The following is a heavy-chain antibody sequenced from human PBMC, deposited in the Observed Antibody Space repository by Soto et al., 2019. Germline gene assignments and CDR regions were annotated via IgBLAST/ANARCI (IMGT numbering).Heavy chain of an antibody. J-gene: IGHJ6*02. CDR1: GGTFSSYA. D-gene: IGHD3-10*01. CDR2: IIPIFGTA. CDR3: AHGYYYGSGSPFYYYYYGMDV. Sequence: SVKVSCTASGGTFSSYAISWVRQAPGQGLEWMGGIIPIFGTANYAQKFQGRVTITADESTSTAYMELSSLRSEDTAVYYCAHGYYYGSGSPFYYYYYGMDVWGQGTTVTVSS. V-gene: IGHV1-69*13.